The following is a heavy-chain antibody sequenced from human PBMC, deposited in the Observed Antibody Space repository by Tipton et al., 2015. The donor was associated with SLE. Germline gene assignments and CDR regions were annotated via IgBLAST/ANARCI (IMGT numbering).Heavy chain of an antibody. CDR2: IYYSGST. Sequence: TLSLTCTVSGGSISSYYWSWIRQPPGKGLVWIGYIYYSGSTYYNPSLKSRVTISVDTSKSQFSLKLSSVTAADTAVYYCARDGGEAAAGTGAFDIWGQGTMVTVSS. J-gene: IGHJ3*02. CDR1: GGSISSYY. CDR3: ARDGGEAAAGTGAFDI. V-gene: IGHV4-59*12. D-gene: IGHD6-13*01.